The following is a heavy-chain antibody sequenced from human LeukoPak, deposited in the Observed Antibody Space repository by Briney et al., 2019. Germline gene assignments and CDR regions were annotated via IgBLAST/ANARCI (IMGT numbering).Heavy chain of an antibody. Sequence: ASVKVSCKSSGCTFTDYFVHWVRQAPGQRPEWMGWIKAGNGNTKYSQRFQGRVAITRDTSASTVYMELTGLRAEDTAVYFCARDPGDGFILFLDYWGQGSLVTVSS. CDR2: IKAGNGNT. V-gene: IGHV1-3*01. CDR3: ARDPGDGFILFLDY. CDR1: GCTFTDYF. D-gene: IGHD2-21*01. J-gene: IGHJ4*02.